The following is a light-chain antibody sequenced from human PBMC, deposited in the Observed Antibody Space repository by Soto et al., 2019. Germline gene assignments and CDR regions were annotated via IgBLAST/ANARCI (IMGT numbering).Light chain of an antibody. Sequence: DIVLTQSPGTLSLSPGERATLSCRASQSVSSNHLAWYQQKPGQAPRLLIYGGSSRATGIPVRFSGSGSETDFTLTITRLEPEDFAVYWCQQYDSSPRTFGQGTKVDI. CDR1: QSVSSNH. CDR2: GGS. V-gene: IGKV3-20*01. CDR3: QQYDSSPRT. J-gene: IGKJ1*01.